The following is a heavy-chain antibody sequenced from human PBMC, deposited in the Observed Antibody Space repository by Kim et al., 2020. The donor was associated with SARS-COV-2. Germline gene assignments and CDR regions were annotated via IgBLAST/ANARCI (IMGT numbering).Heavy chain of an antibody. CDR3: ARQEVMHGYNLDY. Sequence: SETLSLTCTVSGVSISSSSYYWGWIRQPPGKGLEWIGSIYYSGSTYYNPSLRSRVTISVESSKNQCSLKLSSVTAADTAVYYCARQEVMHGYNLDYWGQGTLVTVSS. J-gene: IGHJ4*02. CDR1: GVSISSSSYY. D-gene: IGHD5-12*01. CDR2: IYYSGST. V-gene: IGHV4-39*01.